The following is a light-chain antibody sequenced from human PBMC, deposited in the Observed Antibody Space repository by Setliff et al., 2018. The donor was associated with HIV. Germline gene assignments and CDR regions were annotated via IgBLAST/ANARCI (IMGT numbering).Light chain of an antibody. Sequence: QSVLAQPASVSGSPGQSITISCTGTSSDVGRYDLVSWYQQHPGKAPKLIIYQATKRPSGVSNRFSGSKSGKTASLTISGLQAEDEADYYCCSNTGSNTYVFGTGTKVTVL. CDR1: SSDVGRYDL. J-gene: IGLJ1*01. CDR3: CSNTGSNTYV. CDR2: QAT. V-gene: IGLV2-23*01.